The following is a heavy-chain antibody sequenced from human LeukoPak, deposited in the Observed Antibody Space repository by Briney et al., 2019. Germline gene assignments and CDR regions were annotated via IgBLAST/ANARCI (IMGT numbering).Heavy chain of an antibody. Sequence: GSSVKVSCKASGGTFNSYAISWVRQAPGQGLEWMGGIIPIFGTANYAQKFQGRVTITADESTSTAYMELSSLRSEDTAVYYCARKCSSTSCYKWGAFDIWGQGTMVTVSS. CDR2: IIPIFGTA. V-gene: IGHV1-69*01. CDR3: ARKCSSTSCYKWGAFDI. CDR1: GGTFNSYA. D-gene: IGHD2-2*02. J-gene: IGHJ3*02.